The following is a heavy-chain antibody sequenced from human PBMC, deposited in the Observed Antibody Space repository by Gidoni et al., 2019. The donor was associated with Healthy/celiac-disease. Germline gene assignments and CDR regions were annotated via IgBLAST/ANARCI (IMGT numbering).Heavy chain of an antibody. V-gene: IGHV3-33*01. CDR3: ARGGATVTTFRLPDY. CDR1: GFTCSSYG. J-gene: IGHJ4*02. D-gene: IGHD4-17*01. Sequence: QVQLVESGGGVVQPGRSLRLSCAASGFTCSSYGLHWVRQAPGKGLEWVAVIWYDGSNKYYADSVKGRFTIYRDNSKNTLYLQMNSLRAEDTAVYYCARGGATVTTFRLPDYWGQGTLVTVSS. CDR2: IWYDGSNK.